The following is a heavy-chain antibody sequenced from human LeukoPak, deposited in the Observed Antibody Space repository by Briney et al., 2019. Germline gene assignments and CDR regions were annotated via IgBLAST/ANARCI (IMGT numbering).Heavy chain of an antibody. CDR3: ARHYNRYSSSCFDY. V-gene: IGHV5-51*01. J-gene: IGHJ4*02. CDR2: IYPGDSDT. CDR1: GYNFTSYW. D-gene: IGHD6-13*01. Sequence: GESLKISCKNSGYNFTSYWIGWVRQMPGKGLEWMGIIYPGDSDTRYSPSFQGQVTISADKSISTAYLQWSSLKASDTAMYYCARHYNRYSSSCFDYWGQGTLVTVSS.